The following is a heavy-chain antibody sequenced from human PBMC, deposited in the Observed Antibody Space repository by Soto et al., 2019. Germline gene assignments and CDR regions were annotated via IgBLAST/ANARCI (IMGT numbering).Heavy chain of an antibody. Sequence: GGSLRLSCAASGFTFSSYSMNWVRQAPGKGLERVSSISSSSSYIYYADSVKGRFTISRDNAKNSLYLQMNSLRAEDTAVYYCARDHEYYDFWSGYENYYYYYGMDVWGQGTTVTVSS. CDR3: ARDHEYYDFWSGYENYYYYYGMDV. CDR1: GFTFSSYS. CDR2: ISSSSSYI. V-gene: IGHV3-21*01. D-gene: IGHD3-3*01. J-gene: IGHJ6*02.